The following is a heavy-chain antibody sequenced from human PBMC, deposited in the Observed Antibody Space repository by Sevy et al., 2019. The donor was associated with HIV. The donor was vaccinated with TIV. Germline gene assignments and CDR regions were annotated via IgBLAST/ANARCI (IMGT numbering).Heavy chain of an antibody. CDR2: ISGSNGDT. CDR1: GYTFIRYG. CDR3: ARDRNNYDSTGYPKGMDV. J-gene: IGHJ6*02. Sequence: ASVKVSCKASGYTFIRYGISWVRQAPGQGLEWMGWISGSNGDTNYAQKVQGRVIMTTDTSTSTAYMERRSLRSDDTAVYYCARDRNNYDSTGYPKGMDVWGQGTTVTVSS. V-gene: IGHV1-18*01. D-gene: IGHD3-22*01.